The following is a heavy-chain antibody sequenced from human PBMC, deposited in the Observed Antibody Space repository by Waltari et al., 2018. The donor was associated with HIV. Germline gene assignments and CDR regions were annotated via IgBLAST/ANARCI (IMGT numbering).Heavy chain of an antibody. Sequence: QLQLQESGPGLVKPSETLSLTCTVSGGSISSSSYYWGWIRQPPGKGLEWIGSIYYSGSTYYNPSLKSRVTISVDTSKNQFSLKLSSVTAADTAVYYCARASLSMAYAVDAFDIWGQGTMVTVSS. CDR3: ARASLSMAYAVDAFDI. CDR1: GGSISSSSYY. CDR2: IYYSGST. J-gene: IGHJ3*02. D-gene: IGHD3-10*01. V-gene: IGHV4-39*07.